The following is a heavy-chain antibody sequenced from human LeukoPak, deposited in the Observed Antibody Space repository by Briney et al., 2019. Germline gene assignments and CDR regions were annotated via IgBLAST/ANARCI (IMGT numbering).Heavy chain of an antibody. CDR2: IYYSGST. Sequence: SETLSLTCTVSGGSIRSSSYYWGWIRRPPGKGLEWIGSIYYSGSTYYNPSLKSRVPISVDTSKNQFSLKLSSVTAADTAVYYCASSSNNGWIFDYWGQGTLVTVSS. CDR1: GGSIRSSSYY. V-gene: IGHV4-39*01. D-gene: IGHD6-19*01. CDR3: ASSSNNGWIFDY. J-gene: IGHJ4*02.